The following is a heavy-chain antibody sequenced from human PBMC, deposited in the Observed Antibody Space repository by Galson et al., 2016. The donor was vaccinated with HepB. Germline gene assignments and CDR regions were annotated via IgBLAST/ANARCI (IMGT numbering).Heavy chain of an antibody. V-gene: IGHV3-21*01. Sequence: SLRLSCAASGFTFSTYSMNWVRQAPGKGLEWVSSISSSSSYIYYADSVKGRLAISRDNAKNTLYLQMNSLRAEDTAVYYCATSSSTATTTFRLDYWGQGTLVTVSS. CDR1: GFTFSTYS. CDR2: ISSSSSYI. D-gene: IGHD5-12*01. J-gene: IGHJ4*02. CDR3: ATSSSTATTTFRLDY.